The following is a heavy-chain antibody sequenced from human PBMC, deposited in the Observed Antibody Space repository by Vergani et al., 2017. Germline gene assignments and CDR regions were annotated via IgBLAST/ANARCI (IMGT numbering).Heavy chain of an antibody. Sequence: QMQLVQSGPEVKKPGTSVKVSCKASGFTFTSSAVQWVRQARGQRLERIGWIVVGSGNTNYAQKFQERVTITRDMSTSTAYMELSSLRSEDTAVYYCAAGHYYGSGSGLDYYYGMDVWGQGTTVTVSS. D-gene: IGHD3-10*01. V-gene: IGHV1-58*01. CDR1: GFTFTSSA. CDR2: IVVGSGNT. J-gene: IGHJ6*02. CDR3: AAGHYYGSGSGLDYYYGMDV.